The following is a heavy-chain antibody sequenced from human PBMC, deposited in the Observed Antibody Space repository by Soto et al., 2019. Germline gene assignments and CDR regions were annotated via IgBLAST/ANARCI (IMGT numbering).Heavy chain of an antibody. D-gene: IGHD4-17*01. J-gene: IGHJ4*02. CDR1: GFSLNTYDMS. CDR3: AHAGDYGLVNFDH. CDR2: IYWDDDK. Sequence: QITLKESGPPLVTTAQTLTQTCAFSGFSLNTYDMSVAWIRKPPGKALEWLALIYWDDDKRYSPYLKDRLAISKDTSRNQVVLTITNMDPGDTATYFCAHAGDYGLVNFDHWGAGTLVTVAS. V-gene: IGHV2-5*02.